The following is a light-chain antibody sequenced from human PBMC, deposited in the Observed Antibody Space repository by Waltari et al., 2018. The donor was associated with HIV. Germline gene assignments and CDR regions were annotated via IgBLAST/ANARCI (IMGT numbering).Light chain of an antibody. Sequence: EIVMTQSPATLSVSPGERATLSCRASQRFSSNLAWYQQKPGQAPRLLIYGASTRATGIPARFSGSGSVTEFTLTISSLQSEDFAVYYCQQYNNWPRTFGQGTKVEIK. CDR2: GAS. CDR3: QQYNNWPRT. CDR1: QRFSSN. J-gene: IGKJ1*01. V-gene: IGKV3-15*01.